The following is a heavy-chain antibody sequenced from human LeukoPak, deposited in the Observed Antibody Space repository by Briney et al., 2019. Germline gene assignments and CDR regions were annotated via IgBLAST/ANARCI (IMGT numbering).Heavy chain of an antibody. CDR2: INWDGGGT. CDR1: GFTFDDYV. D-gene: IGHD1-1*01. J-gene: IGHJ4*02. Sequence: GGSLRLSCAASGFTFDDYVMYWVLQAPGKGLEWVSLINWDGGGTYYADSVKGRFTISRDNSKNSLYLQMNSLRVEDTALYYCAKERAGYGAGIDDWGQGTLVTVSS. V-gene: IGHV3-43D*03. CDR3: AKERAGYGAGIDD.